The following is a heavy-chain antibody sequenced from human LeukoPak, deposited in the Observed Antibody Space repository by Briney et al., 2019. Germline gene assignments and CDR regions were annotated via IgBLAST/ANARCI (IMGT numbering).Heavy chain of an antibody. Sequence: SETLSLTCAVYGGSFSGYYWSWIRQPPGKGLEWIGEINHSGSTNYNPSLKSRVTISVGTSKNQFSLKLSSVTAADTAVYYCARVIVVVPAARGIDPWGQGTLVTVSS. J-gene: IGHJ5*02. CDR1: GGSFSGYY. CDR2: INHSGST. V-gene: IGHV4-34*01. CDR3: ARVIVVVPAARGIDP. D-gene: IGHD2-2*01.